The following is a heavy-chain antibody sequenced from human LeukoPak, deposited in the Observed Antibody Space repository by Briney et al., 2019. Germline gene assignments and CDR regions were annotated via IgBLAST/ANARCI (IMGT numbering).Heavy chain of an antibody. Sequence: GGSLRLSCAASGFTFYDYAMHWVRQAPGKGLEWVSGISWNSGSIGYADSVKGRFTISGDNAKNSLYLQMNSLRAADTALYYCAKDAHDYGDYFDYWGQGTLVTVSS. J-gene: IGHJ4*02. V-gene: IGHV3-9*01. CDR1: GFTFYDYA. CDR2: ISWNSGSI. D-gene: IGHD4-17*01. CDR3: AKDAHDYGDYFDY.